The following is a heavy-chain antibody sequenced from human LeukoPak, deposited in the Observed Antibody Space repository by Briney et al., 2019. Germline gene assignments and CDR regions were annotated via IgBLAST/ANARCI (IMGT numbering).Heavy chain of an antibody. D-gene: IGHD7-27*01. CDR2: IYYTGST. CDR3: ASNTGTVFDY. V-gene: IGHV4-59*01. Sequence: SETLSLTCTVSGGSISTYYWSWIRQPPGKGLEWIGNIYYTGSTEYNPSLRSRVTISLEMSKHQFSLDLTSVTAADTAVYYCASNTGTVFDYWGQGALVTVSS. CDR1: GGSISTYY. J-gene: IGHJ4*02.